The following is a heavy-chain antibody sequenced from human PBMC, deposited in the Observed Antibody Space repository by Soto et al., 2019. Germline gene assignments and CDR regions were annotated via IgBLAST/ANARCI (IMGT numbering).Heavy chain of an antibody. CDR1: GGSISSSSYY. V-gene: IGHV4-39*01. Sequence: SETLSLTCTVSGGSISSSSYYWGWIRQPPGKGLEWIGSIYYSGSTYYNPSLKSRVTISVDTSKNQFSLKLSSVTAADTAVYYCARPRRGSSSAGYDYWGQGTLVTV. D-gene: IGHD6-6*01. CDR2: IYYSGST. J-gene: IGHJ4*02. CDR3: ARPRRGSSSAGYDY.